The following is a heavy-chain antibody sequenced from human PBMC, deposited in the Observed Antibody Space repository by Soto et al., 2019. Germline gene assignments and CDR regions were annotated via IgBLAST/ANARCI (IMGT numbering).Heavy chain of an antibody. Sequence: GGSLRLSIASSGFTFSNYGMHWVRQAPGKGLEWVAIIWHDGNNKYYADSVRGRFIISRDNSKNRLYLQMNSLRAEDTAVYYCASDLVGASDSYGLDVWGQGTPVTVSS. D-gene: IGHD1-26*01. CDR3: ASDLVGASDSYGLDV. CDR2: IWHDGNNK. J-gene: IGHJ6*02. CDR1: GFTFSNYG. V-gene: IGHV3-33*01.